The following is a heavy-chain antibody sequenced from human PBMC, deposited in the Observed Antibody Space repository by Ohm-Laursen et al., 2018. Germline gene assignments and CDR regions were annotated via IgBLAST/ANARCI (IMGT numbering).Heavy chain of an antibody. CDR3: ARADVQTYYYYGMDV. CDR2: IYYSGST. J-gene: IGHJ6*02. V-gene: IGHV4-59*12. Sequence: SDTLSLTCAVYGGSFSGYYWNWIRQPPGKGLEWIGYIYYSGSTNYSPSLKSRVTMSIDTSKNQFSLKLTSVTAADTAVYYCARADVQTYYYYGMDVWGQGTTVTVSS. CDR1: GGSFSGYY.